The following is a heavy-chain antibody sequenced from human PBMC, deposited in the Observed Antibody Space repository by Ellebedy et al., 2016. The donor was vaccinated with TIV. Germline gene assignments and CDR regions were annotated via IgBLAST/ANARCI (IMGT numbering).Heavy chain of an antibody. Sequence: GGSLRLSCEASGFTFRSYGMSWVRQVPGKGLEWVSGISGSGGTTHHADSVKGRFNISRDNSKNMMYLQMNSLRADDTAIYYCAKRSQFTSISCFDYWGQGTLVTVSS. CDR3: AKRSQFTSISCFDY. CDR1: GFTFRSYG. D-gene: IGHD6-13*01. CDR2: ISGSGGTT. J-gene: IGHJ4*02. V-gene: IGHV3-23*01.